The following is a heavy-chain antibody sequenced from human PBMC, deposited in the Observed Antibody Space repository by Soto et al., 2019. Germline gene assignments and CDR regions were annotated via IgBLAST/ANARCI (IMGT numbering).Heavy chain of an antibody. CDR2: IYYSGST. V-gene: IGHV4-39*01. CDR3: ARSSLGVDAFDI. Sequence: XATLSLTCTVSGGSISSSSYYWGWIRQPPGKGLEWIGSIYYSGSTYYNPSLKSRVTISVDTSKNQFSLKLSSVTAADTAVYYCARSSLGVDAFDIWGQGTMVTVSS. CDR1: GGSISSSSYY. D-gene: IGHD3-16*01. J-gene: IGHJ3*02.